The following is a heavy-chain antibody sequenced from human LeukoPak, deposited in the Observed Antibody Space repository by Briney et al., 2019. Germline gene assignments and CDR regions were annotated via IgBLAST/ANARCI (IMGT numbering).Heavy chain of an antibody. D-gene: IGHD7-27*01. CDR2: IRSDGSDK. Sequence: GGSLRLSRAASGFNFNHHGMHWVRQAPGKGLEWVSYIRSDGSDKYYGDSVKGRFTISRDNSKNTVHLQMNSLGPGDTATYYCARDFNWGVDYWGRGTLVTVSS. J-gene: IGHJ4*02. CDR3: ARDFNWGVDY. CDR1: GFNFNHHG. V-gene: IGHV3-30*02.